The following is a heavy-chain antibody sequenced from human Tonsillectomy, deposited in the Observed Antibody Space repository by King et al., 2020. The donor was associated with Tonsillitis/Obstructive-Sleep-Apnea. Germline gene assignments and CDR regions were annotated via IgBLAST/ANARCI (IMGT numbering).Heavy chain of an antibody. CDR3: ARHDSSGYYVDAFDI. Sequence: VQLQESGPGLVKPSETLSLTCTVSGGSISSYYWSWLRQPPGKGLEWIGYIYYSGSTNYNPSLKSRVTISVDTSKNQFSLKLSSVTAADTAVYYCARHDSSGYYVDAFDIWGQGTMVTVSS. CDR1: GGSISSYY. D-gene: IGHD3-22*01. J-gene: IGHJ3*02. CDR2: IYYSGST. V-gene: IGHV4-59*01.